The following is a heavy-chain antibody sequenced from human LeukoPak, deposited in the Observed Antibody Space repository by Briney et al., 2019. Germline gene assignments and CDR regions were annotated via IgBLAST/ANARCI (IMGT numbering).Heavy chain of an antibody. Sequence: SVKVSCKASGGTFSSYTISWVRQAPGQGLEWMGRIIPILGIANYAQKFQGRVTITADKSTSTAYVELSSLRSEDTAVYYCARESPSSSWTFDYWGQGTLVTVSS. D-gene: IGHD6-13*01. V-gene: IGHV1-69*04. CDR1: GGTFSSYT. J-gene: IGHJ4*02. CDR3: ARESPSSSWTFDY. CDR2: IIPILGIA.